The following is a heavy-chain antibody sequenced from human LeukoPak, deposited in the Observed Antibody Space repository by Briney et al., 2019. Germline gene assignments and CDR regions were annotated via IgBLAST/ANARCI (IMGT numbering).Heavy chain of an antibody. V-gene: IGHV3-30*02. CDR3: AKDRRDGYNYVEYYFDY. Sequence: PGGSLRLSCAASGFTFSSYGMHWVRQAPGKGLEWVAFIRYDGSNKYYADSVKGRFTISRDNSKNTLYLQMNSLRAEDTAVYYCAKDRRDGYNYVEYYFDYWGQGTLVTVSS. D-gene: IGHD5-24*01. CDR1: GFTFSSYG. CDR2: IRYDGSNK. J-gene: IGHJ4*02.